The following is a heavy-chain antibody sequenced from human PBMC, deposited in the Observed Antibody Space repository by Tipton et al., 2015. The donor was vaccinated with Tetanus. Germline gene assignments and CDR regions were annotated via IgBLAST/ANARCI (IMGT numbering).Heavy chain of an antibody. CDR3: VRDGGSSGWLAY. J-gene: IGHJ4*02. V-gene: IGHV3-23*01. CDR2: ISVRGSHT. D-gene: IGHD6-19*01. CDR1: GFTFSNYA. Sequence: SLRLSCAASGFTFSNYAMAWVRQAPGKGLEWVSGISVRGSHTYYADSVKGRFSISRDNAKNTLYLQMNSLRVEDTAVYYCVRDGGSSGWLAYWGQGTLVTVSS.